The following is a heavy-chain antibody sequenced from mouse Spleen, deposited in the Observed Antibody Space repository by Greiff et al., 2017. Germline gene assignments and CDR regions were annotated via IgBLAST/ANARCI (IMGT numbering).Heavy chain of an antibody. Sequence: VQLKESGAELVKPGASVKLSCKASGYTFTSYWMHWVKQRPGQGLEWIGEINPSNGRTNYNEKFKSKATLTVDKSSSTAYMQLSSLTSEDSAVYYCARGNYYGPYFDYWGQGTTLTVSS. CDR1: GYTFTSYW. CDR2: INPSNGRT. J-gene: IGHJ2*01. D-gene: IGHD1-2*01. V-gene: IGHV1S81*02. CDR3: ARGNYYGPYFDY.